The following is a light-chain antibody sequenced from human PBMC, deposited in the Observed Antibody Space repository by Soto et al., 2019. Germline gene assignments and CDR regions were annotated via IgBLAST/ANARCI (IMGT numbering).Light chain of an antibody. CDR3: QQYSASPRT. CDR1: QSVSSY. Sequence: EIVMTPSPATLSVSPVERATLSCRASQSVSSYLAWYQQKPGQAPRLLIYDASNRATGIPARFSGSGSGTDFTLTISSLEPEDFAVYYCQQYSASPRTFGQGTKVDNQ. CDR2: DAS. V-gene: IGKV3-11*01. J-gene: IGKJ1*01.